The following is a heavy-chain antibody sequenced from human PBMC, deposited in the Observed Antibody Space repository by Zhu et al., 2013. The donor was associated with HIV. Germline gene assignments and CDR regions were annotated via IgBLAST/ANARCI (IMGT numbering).Heavy chain of an antibody. V-gene: IGHV1-2*02. CDR1: GYTFTAYY. CDR2: INPNNGAT. D-gene: IGHD6-13*01. J-gene: IGHJ6*03. CDR3: ASSIAAGGVGWDYHYMDV. Sequence: QVHLVQSGAEVKKPGASVRVSCKASGYTFTAYYLHWVRQAPGQGLEWMGWINPNNGATKYAPNFQGRVTMTRDTSISTAYMDLIRLTSDDTAVYYCASSIAAGGVGWDYHYMDVWGKGATVTVSS.